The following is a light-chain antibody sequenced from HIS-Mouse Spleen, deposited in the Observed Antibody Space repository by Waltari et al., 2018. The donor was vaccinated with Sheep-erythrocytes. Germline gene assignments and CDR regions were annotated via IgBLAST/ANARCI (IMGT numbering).Light chain of an antibody. CDR2: DFS. V-gene: IGLV2-11*01. CDR3: CSYAGSYTFWV. Sequence: QSALTQPRSVSGSPGQSVTISCTGTSSDVGGYNYVSWYQQHPGKAPKLVIYDFSKRPSGVPDRFSGSKSGNTASLTISGLQAEDEADYYCCSYAGSYTFWVFGGGTKLTVL. CDR1: SSDVGGYNY. J-gene: IGLJ3*02.